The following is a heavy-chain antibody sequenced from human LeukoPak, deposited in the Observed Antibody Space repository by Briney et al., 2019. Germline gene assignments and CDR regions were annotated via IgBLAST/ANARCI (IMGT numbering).Heavy chain of an antibody. V-gene: IGHV3-30*18. J-gene: IGHJ6*03. CDR1: GFTFSSYG. CDR2: ISYDGSNK. Sequence: GGSLRLSCAASGFTFSSYGMHWVRQAPGKGLEWVAVISYDGSNKHYADSVKGRFTISRDNSKNTLYLQMNSLRAEDTAVYYCAKDSTSLAPYMDVWGKGTTVTISS. D-gene: IGHD3-16*01. CDR3: AKDSTSLAPYMDV.